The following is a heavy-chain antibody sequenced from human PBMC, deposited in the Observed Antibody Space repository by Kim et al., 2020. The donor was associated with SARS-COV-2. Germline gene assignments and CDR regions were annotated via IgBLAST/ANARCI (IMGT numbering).Heavy chain of an antibody. V-gene: IGHV3-33*01. CDR1: GFTFSGYG. D-gene: IGHD3-10*01. CDR2: IWYDGRYQ. CDR3: ARNTGDYYMDV. J-gene: IGHJ6*03. Sequence: GGSLRLSCAASGFTFSGYGMHWVRQAPGKGLDWVSIIWYDGRYQYYADSVKGRFTVSRDNSMNTVFLQMNSLRVEDTAVYYCARNTGDYYMDVWGEGTTVTVSS.